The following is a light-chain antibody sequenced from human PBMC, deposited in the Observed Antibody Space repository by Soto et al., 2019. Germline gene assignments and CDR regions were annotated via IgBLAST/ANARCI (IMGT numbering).Light chain of an antibody. V-gene: IGLV2-8*01. CDR1: SSDVGGYNY. Sequence: QSALPQPPSASGSPGQSVTISCTGTSSDVGGYNYVSWYQQHPGKAPKLMIYEVSKRPSGVPDRFSGSKSGNTASLTVSGLQAEDEADYYCSSYAGSNNYVFGARTRLPS. CDR2: EVS. J-gene: IGLJ1*01. CDR3: SSYAGSNNYV.